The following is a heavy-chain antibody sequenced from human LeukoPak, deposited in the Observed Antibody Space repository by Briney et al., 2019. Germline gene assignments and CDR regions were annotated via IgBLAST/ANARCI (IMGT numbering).Heavy chain of an antibody. CDR2: INGDGSST. V-gene: IGHV3-74*01. J-gene: IGHJ4*02. D-gene: IGHD6-13*01. Sequence: GGSLRLSCAASGFTFSSYWMHWVRQAPGKGLVWVSHINGDGSSTNYADSVRGRFTISRDNAKNTLYLQMKSLRAEDTAVYYCARRSSYYYVDYWGQGTLVTVSS. CDR1: GFTFSSYW. CDR3: ARRSSYYYVDY.